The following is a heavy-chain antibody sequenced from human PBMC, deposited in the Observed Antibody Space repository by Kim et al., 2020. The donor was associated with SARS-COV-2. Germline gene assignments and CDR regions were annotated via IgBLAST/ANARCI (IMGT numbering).Heavy chain of an antibody. V-gene: IGHV3-23*01. CDR2: ISGSGSNT. Sequence: GGSLRLSCAASGFTFSNYAMSWVRQAPGKGLQWVSSISGSGSNTDYADSVKGRFTISRDNSKNTLYLQMNSLRDEDTAVYYCAQRLKVGSASAGFDQWGQGTLVTVSS. CDR1: GFTFSNYA. D-gene: IGHD2-15*01. CDR3: AQRLKVGSASAGFDQ. J-gene: IGHJ4*02.